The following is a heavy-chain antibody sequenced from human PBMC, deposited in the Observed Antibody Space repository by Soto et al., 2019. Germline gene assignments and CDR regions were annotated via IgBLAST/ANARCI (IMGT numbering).Heavy chain of an antibody. CDR3: ARGLGYCSSTSCYYYYYYGMDV. D-gene: IGHD2-2*01. Sequence: QVQLQQWGAGLLKPSETLSLTCAVYGGSFSGYYWSWIRQPPGKGLEWIGEINHSGSTNYNPSLKSRVTISVDTSKNQFSLKLSSVTAADTAVYYCARGLGYCSSTSCYYYYYYGMDVWGQGTTVTVSS. J-gene: IGHJ6*02. V-gene: IGHV4-34*01. CDR1: GGSFSGYY. CDR2: INHSGST.